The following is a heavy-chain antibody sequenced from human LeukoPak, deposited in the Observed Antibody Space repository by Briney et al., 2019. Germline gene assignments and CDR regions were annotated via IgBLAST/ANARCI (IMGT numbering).Heavy chain of an antibody. J-gene: IGHJ6*02. CDR3: AKKGGGAAAGYYYYYGMDV. CDR1: GFTFSSYG. D-gene: IGHD6-13*01. V-gene: IGHV3-30*18. CDR2: ISYDGSNK. Sequence: GRSLRLSCAASGFTFSSYGMHWVRHAPGKGLEWVAVISYDGSNKYYADSVKGRFTISRDNSKNTLYLQMNSLRAEDTAVYYCAKKGGGAAAGYYYYYGMDVWGQGTTVTVSS.